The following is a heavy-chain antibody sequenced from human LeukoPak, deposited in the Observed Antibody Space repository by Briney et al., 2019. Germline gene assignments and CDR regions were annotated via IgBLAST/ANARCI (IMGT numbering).Heavy chain of an antibody. J-gene: IGHJ6*02. Sequence: GGSLRLSCAASGFTFSSHAMSWVRQTPGKGLEWISAISGSGGSTFYADSVKGRFTVSRDNSKNTVYLQMNSLRAEDTALYYCGRTIGMGAWGQGTTVTVSS. D-gene: IGHD3-3*01. CDR1: GFTFSSHA. V-gene: IGHV3-23*01. CDR3: GRTIGMGA. CDR2: ISGSGGST.